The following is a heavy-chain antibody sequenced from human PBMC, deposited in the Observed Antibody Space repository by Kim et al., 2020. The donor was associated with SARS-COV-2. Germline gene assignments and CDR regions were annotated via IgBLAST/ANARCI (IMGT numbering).Heavy chain of an antibody. J-gene: IGHJ4*02. CDR1: GYTLTELS. CDR3: ANARYYDSSGYYLFDY. Sequence: ASVKVSCKVSGYTLTELSMHWVRQAPGKGLEWMGGFDPEDGETIYAQKFQGRVTMTEDTSTDTAYMELSSLRSEDTAVYYCANARYYDSSGYYLFDYWGQGTLVTVSS. D-gene: IGHD3-22*01. CDR2: FDPEDGET. V-gene: IGHV1-24*01.